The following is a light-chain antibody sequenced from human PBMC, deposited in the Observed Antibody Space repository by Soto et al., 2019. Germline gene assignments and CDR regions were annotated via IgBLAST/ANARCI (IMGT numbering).Light chain of an antibody. CDR3: QKYYSDPFT. J-gene: IGKJ3*01. Sequence: DIQVTQSPSSLSASVGDRVTITCRASQGISNYLAWYQQKPGKVPKLLIYAASTLQSGVPSRFSGSGSGTDFNITISSLQPEDVATYFCQKYYSDPFTFGPGTKVDIK. CDR1: QGISNY. V-gene: IGKV1-27*01. CDR2: AAS.